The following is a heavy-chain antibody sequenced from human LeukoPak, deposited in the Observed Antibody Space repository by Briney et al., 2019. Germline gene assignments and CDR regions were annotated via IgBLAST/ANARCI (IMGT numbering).Heavy chain of an antibody. CDR2: IYPGDSDT. V-gene: IGHV5-51*01. CDR1: GYSFTSYW. J-gene: IGHJ4*02. Sequence: GESLKISCKGSGYSFTSYWIGWVRQMPGKGREWMGIIYPGDSDTRYSPSFQGQVTISADKSISTAYLQWSSLKASDTAMYYCARGEVVTASYFDYWGQGTLVTVSS. D-gene: IGHD2-21*02. CDR3: ARGEVVTASYFDY.